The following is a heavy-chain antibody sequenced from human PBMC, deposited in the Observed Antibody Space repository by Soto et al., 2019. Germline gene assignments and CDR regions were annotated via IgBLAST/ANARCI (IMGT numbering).Heavy chain of an antibody. J-gene: IGHJ3*02. Sequence: PSETLSLTCTVSGDSISSGGYYWSWIRQHPGKCLKWIGYIYYIESTYYNPSLKSRVTISVDTSKNQFSLMLSSVTAADTAVYYFVIEIPSYYYDSSGSPDGAFDIWGQGTMVTVSS. CDR1: GDSISSGGYY. CDR3: VIEIPSYYYDSSGSPDGAFDI. CDR2: IYYIEST. D-gene: IGHD3-22*01. V-gene: IGHV4-31*03.